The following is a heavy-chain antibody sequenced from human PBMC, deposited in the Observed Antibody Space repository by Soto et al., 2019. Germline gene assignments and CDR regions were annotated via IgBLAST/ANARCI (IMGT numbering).Heavy chain of an antibody. CDR2: ISYDGSNK. CDR1: GFNFSSYC. CDR3: AKNLVYGDHPSGMDV. V-gene: IGHV3-30*18. J-gene: IGHJ6*04. Sequence: GGSLRLSCAASGFNFSSYCMHWVRPTPGKGLEWVAVISYDGSNKYYADSVKGRFTISRDNSKNTLYLQMNSLRAEDTAVYYCAKNLVYGDHPSGMDVWGKGTTVTVSS. D-gene: IGHD4-17*01.